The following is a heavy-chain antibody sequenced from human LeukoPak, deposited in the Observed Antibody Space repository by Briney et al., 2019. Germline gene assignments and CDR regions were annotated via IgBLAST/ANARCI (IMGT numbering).Heavy chain of an antibody. V-gene: IGHV3-23*01. CDR1: GFTFSTYA. CDR3: AKDGSSGVAAASDAFDI. CDR2: ISAGGDDI. Sequence: PGGSLRLSCAASGFTFSTYAMNWVRQAPGKGLEWVSSISAGGDDIYCADSVKDWFTISRGNSKNTLYLQMNSLRAEDTAVYFCAKDGSSGVAAASDAFDIWGLGTMVTVSS. D-gene: IGHD2-8*01. J-gene: IGHJ3*02.